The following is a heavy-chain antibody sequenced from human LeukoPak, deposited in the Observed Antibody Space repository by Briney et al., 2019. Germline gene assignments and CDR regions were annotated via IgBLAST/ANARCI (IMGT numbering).Heavy chain of an antibody. Sequence: GGSLRLSCAASGFTFSSYWMSWVRPAPGKGLEWVANIKQDGSEKFYVDSVKGRFTISRDNAKNSLYLQMNSLRAEDTAMYYCARGVLYPDYWGQGTLVTVSS. J-gene: IGHJ4*02. CDR1: GFTFSSYW. CDR3: ARGVLYPDY. D-gene: IGHD2/OR15-2a*01. V-gene: IGHV3-7*01. CDR2: IKQDGSEK.